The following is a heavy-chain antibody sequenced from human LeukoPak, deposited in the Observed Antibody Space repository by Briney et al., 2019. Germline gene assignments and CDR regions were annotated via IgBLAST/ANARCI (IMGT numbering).Heavy chain of an antibody. D-gene: IGHD5-24*01. CDR1: GYTFTGYG. J-gene: IGHJ4*02. CDR3: ARDHRERNFDY. Sequence: ASVKVPCKASGYTFTGYGISWVRQAHGQGLEWMGWISAYNGNTNYAQKLQGRVTMTTDTSTSTAYMELRSLRSDDTAVYYCARDHRERNFDYWGQGTLVTVSS. CDR2: ISAYNGNT. V-gene: IGHV1-18*04.